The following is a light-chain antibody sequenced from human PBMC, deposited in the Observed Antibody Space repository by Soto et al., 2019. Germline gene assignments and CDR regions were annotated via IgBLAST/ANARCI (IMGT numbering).Light chain of an antibody. V-gene: IGLV8-61*01. CDR2: NTS. J-gene: IGLJ2*01. CDR3: ALYVGGGTVV. CDR1: SGSVLTSYY. Sequence: QTVVSQEPSFSVSPGGTITVTCGLSSGSVLTSYYPSWYQQTPGQAPRTLIYNTSIRSSGVPDRFSGSIVGNKAALTITGAQADDECLHYCALYVGGGTVVFGGGTKLTVL.